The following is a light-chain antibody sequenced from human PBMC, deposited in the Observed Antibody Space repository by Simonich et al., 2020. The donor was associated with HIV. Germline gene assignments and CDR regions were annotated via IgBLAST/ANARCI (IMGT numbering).Light chain of an antibody. V-gene: IGKV1-5*03. J-gene: IGKJ1*01. CDR2: KAS. Sequence: IQMTQSPSPLSASVGDRVTITCRASQSFSSWLAWYQQKPGKAPKLLIYKASSLESGVPSRFSGSGSGTEFTLTISSLQPDDFATYYCQQYNSYGTFGQGTKVEIK. CDR1: QSFSSW. CDR3: QQYNSYGT.